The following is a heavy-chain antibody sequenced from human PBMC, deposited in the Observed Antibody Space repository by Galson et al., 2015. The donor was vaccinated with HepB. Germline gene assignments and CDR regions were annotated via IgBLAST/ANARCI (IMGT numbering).Heavy chain of an antibody. CDR2: ISWNSGSI. Sequence: LRLSCAASGFTVSSNYMSWVRQAPGKGLEWVSGISWNSGSIGYADSVKGRFTISRDNAKNSLYLQMNSLRAEDTALYYCAKDLGNIAVAGTTGYYYYGMDVWGQGTTVTVSS. CDR1: GFTVSSNY. V-gene: IGHV3-9*01. CDR3: AKDLGNIAVAGTTGYYYYGMDV. D-gene: IGHD6-19*01. J-gene: IGHJ6*02.